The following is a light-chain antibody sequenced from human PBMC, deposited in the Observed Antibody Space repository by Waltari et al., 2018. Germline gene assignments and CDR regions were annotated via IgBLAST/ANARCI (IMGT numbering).Light chain of an antibody. Sequence: SYVLTQPPSVSVAPGQTARITCGGNNIGGETVHWYQQKPGQAPILVVYDDSDRPSGVPERFSGSKSGNTATRAISRVEAGDEAAYHCQVWDRTNKYFVFGGGTKMTVL. CDR2: DDS. CDR1: NIGGET. V-gene: IGLV3-21*02. CDR3: QVWDRTNKYFV. J-gene: IGLJ2*01.